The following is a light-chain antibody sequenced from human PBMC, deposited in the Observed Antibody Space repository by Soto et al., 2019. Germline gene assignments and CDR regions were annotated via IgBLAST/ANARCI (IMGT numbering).Light chain of an antibody. CDR1: KLGDKY. J-gene: IGLJ1*01. CDR2: QDS. Sequence: SYELTQPPSVSVSPGQTASITCSGDKLGDKYACWYQQKPGQSPVLVIYQDSKRPSGIPKRFSGSNSGNTATLTISGTQAMDEADYYCQAWDSSTGVFGTGTKLTVL. CDR3: QAWDSSTGV. V-gene: IGLV3-1*01.